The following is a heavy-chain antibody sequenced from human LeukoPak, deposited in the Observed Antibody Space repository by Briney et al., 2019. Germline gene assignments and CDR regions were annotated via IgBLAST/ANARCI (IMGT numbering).Heavy chain of an antibody. CDR2: IYSGGST. CDR3: ARDREKQQLPQFFYYYYMDV. CDR1: GFTVSSNY. J-gene: IGHJ6*03. V-gene: IGHV3-66*01. Sequence: GGSLRLSCAASGFTVSSNYMSWVRQAPGKGLEWVSVIYSGGSTYYADSVKGRFTISRDNARNSLYLQMNSLRAEDTAVYYCARDREKQQLPQFFYYYYMDVWGKGTTVTVSS. D-gene: IGHD6-13*01.